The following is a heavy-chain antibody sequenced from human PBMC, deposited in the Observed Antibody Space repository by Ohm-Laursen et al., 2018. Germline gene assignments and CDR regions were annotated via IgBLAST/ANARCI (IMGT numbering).Heavy chain of an antibody. V-gene: IGHV3-23*01. CDR3: GKGYSGGPGHGNYFDP. CDR1: GFTFRRDA. Sequence: SLRLSCTASGFTFRRDAMSWVRQTPKKGLEWVSTITGSGRSTYYADSVKGRFTVSRDNSKNTLFVQMNSLRVEDTAMYFCGKGYSGGPGHGNYFDPWGQGTLVTVSS. D-gene: IGHD3-10*01. J-gene: IGHJ5*02. CDR2: ITGSGRST.